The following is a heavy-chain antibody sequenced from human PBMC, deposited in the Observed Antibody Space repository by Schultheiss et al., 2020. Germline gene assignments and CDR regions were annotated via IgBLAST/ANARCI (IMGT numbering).Heavy chain of an antibody. D-gene: IGHD6-13*01. CDR2: INSDGSST. CDR1: GFTFSSYG. CDR3: ARVGYSLDY. V-gene: IGHV3-74*01. J-gene: IGHJ4*02. Sequence: GGSLRLSCAASGFTFSSYGIHWVRQPPGKGLVWVSRINSDGSSTSYADSVKGRFTISRDNAEKSLYLQMNSLRAEDTAVYSCARVGYSLDYWGQGTLVTVYS.